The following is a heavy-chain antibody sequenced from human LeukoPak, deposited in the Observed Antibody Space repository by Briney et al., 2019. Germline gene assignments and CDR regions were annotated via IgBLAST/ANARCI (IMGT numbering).Heavy chain of an antibody. CDR1: GFTFNSYL. CDR3: ARVGGSSWGYFYYHMDV. V-gene: IGHV3-74*01. Sequence: GGSLRLSCAASGFTFNSYLMHWVRQAPGKGLVWVSRINSDGSSPTYADSVKGRFTISRDNAKNTLYLQMDSLRAEDTAVYYCARVGGSSWGYFYYHMDVWGKGTAVTVSS. D-gene: IGHD6-13*01. J-gene: IGHJ6*03. CDR2: INSDGSSP.